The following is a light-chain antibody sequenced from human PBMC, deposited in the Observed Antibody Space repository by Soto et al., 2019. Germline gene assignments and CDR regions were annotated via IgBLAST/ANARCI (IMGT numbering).Light chain of an antibody. J-gene: IGKJ5*01. CDR2: GAS. Sequence: EIVLTQSPGTLSLSPGERATLSCRASQSVSNTQLAWYQQKHGQAPRLLIYGASRRATGFPDRFSGSGSGTDFTLTISRLEPEDFAVYYCQQYGSSPPITFGQGTRLEIK. V-gene: IGKV3-20*01. CDR3: QQYGSSPPIT. CDR1: QSVSNTQ.